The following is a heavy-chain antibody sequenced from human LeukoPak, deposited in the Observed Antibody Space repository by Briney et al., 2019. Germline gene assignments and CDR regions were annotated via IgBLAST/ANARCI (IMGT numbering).Heavy chain of an antibody. CDR1: GFTFSSYA. V-gene: IGHV3-23*01. D-gene: IGHD2-21*02. Sequence: PGGSLRLSCAASGFTFSSYAMSWVRQAPGKGLEWVSTISGSGDNTFYADSVKGRFTISRDNSKNTLYLQMNSLRAEDTAVYYCVKDRSIVVVTANDYRGQGTLVTVSS. J-gene: IGHJ4*02. CDR3: VKDRSIVVVTANDY. CDR2: ISGSGDNT.